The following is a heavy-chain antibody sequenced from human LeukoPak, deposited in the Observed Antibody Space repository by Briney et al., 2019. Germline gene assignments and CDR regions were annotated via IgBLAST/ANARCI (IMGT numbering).Heavy chain of an antibody. CDR3: ARGSGYYFFDY. Sequence: PSETLSLTCTVSGGSISSSSYYWGWIRQPPGKGLEWIGSIYYSGSTNYNPSLKSRVTISVDTSKNQFSLKLSSVTAADTAVYYCARGSGYYFFDYWGQGTLVTVSS. J-gene: IGHJ4*02. CDR2: IYYSGST. CDR1: GGSISSSSYY. D-gene: IGHD3-10*01. V-gene: IGHV4-39*07.